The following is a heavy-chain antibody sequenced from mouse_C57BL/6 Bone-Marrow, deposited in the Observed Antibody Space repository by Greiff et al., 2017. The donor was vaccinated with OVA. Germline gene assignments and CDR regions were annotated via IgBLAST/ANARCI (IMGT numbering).Heavy chain of an antibody. Sequence: QVQLQQPGAELVRPGTSVKLSCKASGYTFTSYWMHWVKQRPGQGLEWIGVIDPSDSYTNYNQKFKGKATLTVDTSSSTAYMQLSSLTSEDSAVYYGARWGLRTVVAPFDYWGQGTTLTVSS. D-gene: IGHD1-1*01. CDR1: GYTFTSYW. V-gene: IGHV1-59*01. CDR3: ARWGLRTVVAPFDY. CDR2: IDPSDSYT. J-gene: IGHJ2*01.